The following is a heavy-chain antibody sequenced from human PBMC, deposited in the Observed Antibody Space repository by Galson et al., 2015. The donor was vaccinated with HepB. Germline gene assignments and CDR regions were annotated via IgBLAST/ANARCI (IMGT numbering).Heavy chain of an antibody. CDR2: VSFDGSNK. CDR3: AKGLKYYYESSRHYRESDAFDI. D-gene: IGHD3-22*01. J-gene: IGHJ3*02. V-gene: IGHV3-30*18. Sequence: SLRLSCAASGFTFSRYDMHWVRQAPGKGLEWVAVVSFDGSNKYYVDSVKGRFTLSRDNSKNTLYLQMNSLRAEDTAVYYCAKGLKYYYESSRHYRESDAFDIWGQGTMVTVSS. CDR1: GFTFSRYD.